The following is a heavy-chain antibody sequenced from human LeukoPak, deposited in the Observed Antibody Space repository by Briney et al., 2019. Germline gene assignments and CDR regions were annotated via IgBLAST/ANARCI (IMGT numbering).Heavy chain of an antibody. Sequence: GGSLRLSCVASGFTFSKFAVTWVRQAPGKGLEWLSGISAGGDLTFHADSLKGRFTISRDNYKNTLYLQMDSLRAEDTAVYYCAKSLFTSAAGSGRASDIWGQGTMVTVSS. V-gene: IGHV3-23*01. CDR1: GFTFSKFA. CDR2: ISAGGDLT. CDR3: AKSLFTSAAGSGRASDI. J-gene: IGHJ3*02. D-gene: IGHD3-10*01.